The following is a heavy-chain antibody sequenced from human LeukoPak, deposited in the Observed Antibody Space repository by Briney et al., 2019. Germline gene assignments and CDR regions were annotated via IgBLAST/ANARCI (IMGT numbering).Heavy chain of an antibody. Sequence: GASVKVSCKASGYTFTSYGISWVRQALGQGLEWMGIINPNGGSTSYAQKFQGRVTMTRDTSTSTVYMELSSLRSEDTAVYYCARDVAVNYYYYGMDVWGQGTTVTVSS. D-gene: IGHD2-15*01. V-gene: IGHV1-46*01. CDR2: INPNGGST. CDR1: GYTFTSYG. CDR3: ARDVAVNYYYYGMDV. J-gene: IGHJ6*02.